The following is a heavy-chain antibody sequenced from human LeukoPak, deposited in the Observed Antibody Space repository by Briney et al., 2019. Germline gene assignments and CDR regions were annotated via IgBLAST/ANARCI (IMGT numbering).Heavy chain of an antibody. J-gene: IGHJ6*02. CDR1: GFTFSSYG. Sequence: GGSLRLSCAASGFTFSSYGMHWVRQAPGKGLEWVAVISYDGSNKYYADSVKGRFTISRDNSKNTLYLQMNSLRAEDTAVYYCAKDYIYCSSTSCSHYYYYGMDVWGQGTTVTVSS. CDR3: AKDYIYCSSTSCSHYYYYGMDV. V-gene: IGHV3-30*18. CDR2: ISYDGSNK. D-gene: IGHD2-2*01.